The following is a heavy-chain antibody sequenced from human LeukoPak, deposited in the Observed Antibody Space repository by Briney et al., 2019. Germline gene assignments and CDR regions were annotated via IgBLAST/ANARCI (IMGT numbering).Heavy chain of an antibody. J-gene: IGHJ6*02. CDR2: ITSNGGSS. D-gene: IGHD2-15*01. CDR1: RFTFSTYA. V-gene: IGHV3-23*01. Sequence: GGSLRLSCADSRFTFSTYAMTSVRPAPGRGLEWVSTITSNGGSSYYADSVKGRFTISRDNSKSTLYLQMNSLIAEETAGYYCARDWVYGSGGSGRRSGGMVVWGQGTTVTVSS. CDR3: ARDWVYGSGGSGRRSGGMVV.